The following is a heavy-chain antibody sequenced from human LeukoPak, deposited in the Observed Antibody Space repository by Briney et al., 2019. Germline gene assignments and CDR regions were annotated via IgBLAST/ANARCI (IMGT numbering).Heavy chain of an antibody. CDR3: AELGITMIGGV. CDR2: IGTAGDT. V-gene: IGHV3-13*01. D-gene: IGHD3-10*02. Sequence: PGGSLRLSCAASGFTFSSYDMHWVRQATGKGLEWVSAIGTAGDTYYPGSVKGRFTISRENAKNSLYLQMNSLRAEDTAVYYCAELGITMIGGVWGKGTTVTISS. J-gene: IGHJ6*04. CDR1: GFTFSSYD.